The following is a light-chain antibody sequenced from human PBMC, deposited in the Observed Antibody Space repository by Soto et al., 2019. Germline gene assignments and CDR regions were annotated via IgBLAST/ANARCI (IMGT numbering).Light chain of an antibody. CDR2: GAS. CDR3: QHYGSSPGLT. V-gene: IGKV3-20*01. Sequence: EIVLTQSPGTLSLSPGERATLSCRASQSVSSSYLAWYQQKPGQAPRLLIYGASSRATGIPDRFSGGGSGTDFTLTISRLESEDSAVYYCQHYGSSPGLTFGGGTKVDIK. CDR1: QSVSSSY. J-gene: IGKJ4*01.